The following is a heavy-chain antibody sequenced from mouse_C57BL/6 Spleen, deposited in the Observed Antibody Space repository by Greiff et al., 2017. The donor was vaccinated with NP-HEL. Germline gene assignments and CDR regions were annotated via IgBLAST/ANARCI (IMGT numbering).Heavy chain of an antibody. CDR1: GYTFTSYL. CDR3: ARSPLITTVAYFDY. CDR2: IYPGSGST. J-gene: IGHJ2*01. V-gene: IGHV1-55*01. Sequence: QVQLQQPGAELVKPGASVKMSCKASGYTFTSYLITWVKQRPGQGLEWIGDIYPGSGSTNYNEKFKSKATLTVDTSSSTAYMQLSSLTSEDSAVYYCARSPLITTVAYFDYWGQGTTLTVSS. D-gene: IGHD1-1*01.